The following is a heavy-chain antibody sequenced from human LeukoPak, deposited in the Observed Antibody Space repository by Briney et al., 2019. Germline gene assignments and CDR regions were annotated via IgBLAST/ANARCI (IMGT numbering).Heavy chain of an antibody. CDR2: INHSGST. D-gene: IGHD6-19*01. J-gene: IGHJ4*02. CDR3: ARGLIHSYSSGWYY. V-gene: IGHV4-34*01. CDR1: GGSFSGYY. Sequence: PSETLSLXCAVYGGSFSGYYWSWIRQPPGKGLEWIGEINHSGSTNYNPSLKSRVTISVDTSKNQFSLKLSSVTAADTAVYYCARGLIHSYSSGWYYWGQGTLVTVSS.